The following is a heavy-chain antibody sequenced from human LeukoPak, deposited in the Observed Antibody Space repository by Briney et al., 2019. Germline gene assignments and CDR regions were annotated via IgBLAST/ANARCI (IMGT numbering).Heavy chain of an antibody. CDR1: GFSFRDFA. D-gene: IGHD4-17*01. CDR2: VSGTGDDT. Sequence: PGGSLRLSCAASGFSFRDFAVTWVRQAPGKGLEWVSTVSGTGDDTYYSDTVKGRSTMSRDNSENTLDLQMNSLRVEDTAVYYCAKILRPVTSFPQFYFFGMDVWGKGATVTVSS. V-gene: IGHV3-23*01. J-gene: IGHJ6*04. CDR3: AKILRPVTSFPQFYFFGMDV.